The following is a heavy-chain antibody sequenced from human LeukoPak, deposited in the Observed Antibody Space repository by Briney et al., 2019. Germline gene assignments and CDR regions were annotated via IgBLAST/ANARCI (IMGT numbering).Heavy chain of an antibody. CDR2: IRYDGSNK. D-gene: IGHD1-26*01. CDR3: ARDSKTFWASVGLKYYFDY. V-gene: IGHV3-30*02. Sequence: PGGSLRLSCAASGFTFSSYEMNWVRQAPGKGLEWVAFIRYDGSNKYYADSVKGRFTISRDNSKNTLYLQMNSLRAEDTAVYYCARDSKTFWASVGLKYYFDYWGQGTLVTVSS. CDR1: GFTFSSYE. J-gene: IGHJ4*02.